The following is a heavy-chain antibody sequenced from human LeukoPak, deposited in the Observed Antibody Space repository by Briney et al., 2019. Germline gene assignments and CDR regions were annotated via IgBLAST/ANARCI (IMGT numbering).Heavy chain of an antibody. V-gene: IGHV1-69*13. CDR2: IIPIFGTA. CDR1: GGTFSSYA. CDR3: ARDPGYSGYASGWFDP. D-gene: IGHD5-12*01. J-gene: IGHJ5*02. Sequence: SVKVSCKASGGTFSSYAISWVRQAPGQGLEWMGGIIPIFGTANYAQKFQGRVAITADESTSTAYMELSSLRSEDTAVYYCARDPGYSGYASGWFDPWGQGTLVTVSS.